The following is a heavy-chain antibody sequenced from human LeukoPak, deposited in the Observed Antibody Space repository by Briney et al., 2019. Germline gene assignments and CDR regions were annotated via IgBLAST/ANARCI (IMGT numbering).Heavy chain of an antibody. D-gene: IGHD3-10*01. J-gene: IGHJ4*02. Sequence: GGSLRLSCAASGFTFSSYGMHWVRQAPGKGLEGVAVISYDGSNKYYADSVKGRFTISRDNSKNTLYLQMNSLRAEDTAVYYCAKTRALGYWGQGTLVTVSS. CDR2: ISYDGSNK. V-gene: IGHV3-30*18. CDR3: AKTRALGY. CDR1: GFTFSSYG.